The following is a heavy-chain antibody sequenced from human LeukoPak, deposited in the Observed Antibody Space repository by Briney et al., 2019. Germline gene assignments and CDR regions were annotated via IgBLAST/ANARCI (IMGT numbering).Heavy chain of an antibody. Sequence: GASVKVSCKASGGTFSSYAISWVRQAPGQGLEWMGGIIPIFGTANYAQKFQGRVTITADESTSTAYMELSSLRSEDTAMYYCARPAYCGGDCLSAFDIWGQGTMVTVSS. D-gene: IGHD2-21*02. V-gene: IGHV1-69*13. CDR2: IIPIFGTA. CDR3: ARPAYCGGDCLSAFDI. J-gene: IGHJ3*02. CDR1: GGTFSSYA.